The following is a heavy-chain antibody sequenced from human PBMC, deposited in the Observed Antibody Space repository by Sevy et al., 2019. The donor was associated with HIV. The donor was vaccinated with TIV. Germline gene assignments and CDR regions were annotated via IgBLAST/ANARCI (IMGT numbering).Heavy chain of an antibody. Sequence: GGSLRLSCAASGFTFSNAWMNWVRQAPGKGLEWVGRIKSKTDGGTTDYAAPVKGRFTISRDYSKNTLYLQMNSLKTEDTAVYYCTTGEDVYSSSWHPHYYYGMDVWGQGTTVTVSS. CDR3: TTGEDVYSSSWHPHYYYGMDV. CDR1: GFTFSNAW. J-gene: IGHJ6*02. D-gene: IGHD6-13*01. V-gene: IGHV3-15*07. CDR2: IKSKTDGGTT.